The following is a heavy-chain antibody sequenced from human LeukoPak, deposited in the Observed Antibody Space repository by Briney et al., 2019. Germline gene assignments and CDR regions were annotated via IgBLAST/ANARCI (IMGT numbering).Heavy chain of an antibody. V-gene: IGHV1-46*01. CDR3: ARMGHYDMHLGDPWFDP. D-gene: IGHD3-9*01. CDR1: GYTFTSYY. CDR2: INPNRGST. J-gene: IGHJ5*02. Sequence: ASVKVSCKASGYTFTSYYMYWVRQAPGQGLEWMGIINPNRGSTSYAQKFQGRVTMTRDMSTSTVYMELSSLRSEDTAVYYCARMGHYDMHLGDPWFDPWGQGTLVTVSS.